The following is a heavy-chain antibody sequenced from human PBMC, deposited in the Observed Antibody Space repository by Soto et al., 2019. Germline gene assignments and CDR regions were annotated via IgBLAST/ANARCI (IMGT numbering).Heavy chain of an antibody. CDR2: ISAYNGNT. Sequence: ASVTVSCKASGYTFTSYGISWVRQAPGQGLEWMGWISAYNGNTNYAQKLQGRVTMTTDTSTSTAYMELRSLRSDDTAVYYCARALDFDWLSPSDYWGQGTLVTVSS. CDR1: GYTFTSYG. V-gene: IGHV1-18*01. J-gene: IGHJ4*02. D-gene: IGHD3-9*01. CDR3: ARALDFDWLSPSDY.